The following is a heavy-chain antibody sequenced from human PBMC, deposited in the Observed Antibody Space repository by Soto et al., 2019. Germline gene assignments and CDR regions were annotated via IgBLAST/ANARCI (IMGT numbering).Heavy chain of an antibody. Sequence: PGGSLRLSCAASGFTFSSYSMNWVRQAPGKGLEWVSSISSSSSYIYYADSVKGRFTISRDNAKNSLYLQMNSLRAEDTAVYYCARELSQDYGDYVDFDYWGQGTLVTVSS. CDR1: GFTFSSYS. V-gene: IGHV3-21*01. CDR2: ISSSSSYI. J-gene: IGHJ4*02. D-gene: IGHD4-17*01. CDR3: ARELSQDYGDYVDFDY.